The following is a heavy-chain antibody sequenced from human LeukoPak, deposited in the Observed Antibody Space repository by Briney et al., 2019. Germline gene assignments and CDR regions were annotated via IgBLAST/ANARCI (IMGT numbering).Heavy chain of an antibody. CDR2: ISSSGSTI. D-gene: IGHD2-2*02. Sequence: GGSLRLSCAASGFTFSSYEMNWVRQAPGKGLEWVSYISSSGSTIYYADSVKGRFTISRDNAKNSLYVQMNSLRAEDTAVYYCARGVPGYCSGTSCYKDYYYMDVWGKGNTVTVSS. CDR1: GFTFSSYE. V-gene: IGHV3-48*03. J-gene: IGHJ6*03. CDR3: ARGVPGYCSGTSCYKDYYYMDV.